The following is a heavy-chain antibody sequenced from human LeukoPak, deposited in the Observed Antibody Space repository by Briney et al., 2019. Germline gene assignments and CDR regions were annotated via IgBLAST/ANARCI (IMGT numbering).Heavy chain of an antibody. J-gene: IGHJ3*02. CDR1: GDSISTSNSY. CDR2: IYYSGNT. D-gene: IGHD2-21*02. CDR3: AGAYCGGDCYSGRAFDI. V-gene: IGHV4-39*07. Sequence: SETLSLTCTVSGDSISTSNSYWGWIRQPPGKGLEWIGSIYYSGNTYYNASLKSRVTISVDTSKNQFSLKLSSVTTADTAVYYCAGAYCGGDCYSGRAFDIWGQGTMVTVSS.